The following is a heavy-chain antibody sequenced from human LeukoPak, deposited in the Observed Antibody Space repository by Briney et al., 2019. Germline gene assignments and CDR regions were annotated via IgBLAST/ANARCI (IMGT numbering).Heavy chain of an antibody. J-gene: IGHJ4*02. CDR2: IKQDGSEK. V-gene: IGHV3-7*01. CDR3: ARDPSTMPFDY. Sequence: GGSLRLSCAASGFTFSSYWMSWVRQAPGKGLEWVANIKQDGSEKHYVDSVKGRFTISRDNAKNSLYLQMNSLRDEDTAVYYCARDPSTMPFDYWGQGTLVTVSS. D-gene: IGHD2-2*01. CDR1: GFTFSSYW.